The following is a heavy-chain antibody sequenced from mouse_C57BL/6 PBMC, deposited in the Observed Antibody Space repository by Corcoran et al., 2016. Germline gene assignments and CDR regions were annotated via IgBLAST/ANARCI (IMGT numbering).Heavy chain of an antibody. CDR1: GYTFTTYG. CDR2: INTYSGVP. V-gene: IGHV9-3*01. CDR3: ARCYYVSYAMDY. J-gene: IGHJ4*01. D-gene: IGHD1-1*01. Sequence: QIQLVQSGPELKKPGETVKISCKASGYTFTTYGMSWVKQAPGKGLKWMGWINTYSGVPTYADDFKGRFAFSLETSASTAYLQINNLKNEDTATYFCARCYYVSYAMDYWGQGTSVTVSS.